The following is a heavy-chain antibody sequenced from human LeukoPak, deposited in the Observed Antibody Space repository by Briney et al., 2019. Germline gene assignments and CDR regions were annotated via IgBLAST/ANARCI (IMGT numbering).Heavy chain of an antibody. D-gene: IGHD1-14*01. CDR3: ARFGTFYHRTTFDY. CDR2: INHSGST. CDR1: GGSFSGYY. J-gene: IGHJ4*02. Sequence: PSETLSLTCAVYGGSFSGYYWSWIRQPPGKGLEWIGEINHSGSTNYNPSLKSRVTISVDTSKNQFSLELSSVTAADTAVYYCARFGTFYHRTTFDYWGQGTLVTVSS. V-gene: IGHV4-34*01.